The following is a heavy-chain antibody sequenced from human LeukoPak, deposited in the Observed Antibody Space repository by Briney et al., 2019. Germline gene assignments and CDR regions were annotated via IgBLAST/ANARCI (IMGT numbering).Heavy chain of an antibody. CDR2: ISYDGSNK. CDR3: ARGGLPLSFDWLSPSDY. D-gene: IGHD3-9*01. J-gene: IGHJ4*02. Sequence: GGSLRLSCAASGFTFSPYAMHWVRQAPGKGLEWVAVISYDGSNKYYADSVKGRFTISRDNSKNTLYLQTNSLRVEDTAVHYCARGGLPLSFDWLSPSDYWGQGTLVTVSS. CDR1: GFTFSPYA. V-gene: IGHV3-30*04.